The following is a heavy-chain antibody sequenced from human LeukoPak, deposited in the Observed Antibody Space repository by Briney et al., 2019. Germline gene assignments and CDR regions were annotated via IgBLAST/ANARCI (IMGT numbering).Heavy chain of an antibody. CDR2: ISGSGGST. D-gene: IGHD3-22*01. J-gene: IGHJ4*02. V-gene: IGHV3-23*01. CDR1: GFTFSSYA. CDR3: AKDSPTKYYYDSSGSDY. Sequence: PGGSLTLSCAASGFTFSSYAMSWVRQAPGKGLEWVSAISGSGGSTYYADSVKGRFTISRDNSKNTLYLQMNSLRAEDTAVYYCAKDSPTKYYYDSSGSDYWGQGTLVTVSS.